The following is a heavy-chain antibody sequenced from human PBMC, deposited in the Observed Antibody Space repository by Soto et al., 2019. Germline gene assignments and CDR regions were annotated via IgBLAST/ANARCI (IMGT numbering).Heavy chain of an antibody. CDR2: IKQDGSEK. Sequence: GGSLRLSCAASGFTFSSYWMSWVRQAPGKGLEWVANIKQDGSEKYYVDSVKGRFTISRDNAKNSLYLQMNSLRAEDAAVYYCARAPRLRLWNHAFDIWGQGTMVTVSS. J-gene: IGHJ3*02. V-gene: IGHV3-7*01. D-gene: IGHD3-3*01. CDR1: GFTFSSYW. CDR3: ARAPRLRLWNHAFDI.